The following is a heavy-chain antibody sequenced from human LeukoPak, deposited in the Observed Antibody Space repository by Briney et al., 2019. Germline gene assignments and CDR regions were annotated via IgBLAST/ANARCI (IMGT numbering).Heavy chain of an antibody. CDR3: ARGLGEFRHNWFDP. J-gene: IGHJ5*02. D-gene: IGHD3-16*01. CDR2: ISPIFGTA. Sequence: SVKVSCKASGGTFSSYAISWVRQAPGQGLEWMGGISPIFGTANYAQKFQGRVTITTDESTSTAYMELSSLRSEDTAVYYCARGLGEFRHNWFDPWGQGTLVTVSS. CDR1: GGTFSSYA. V-gene: IGHV1-69*05.